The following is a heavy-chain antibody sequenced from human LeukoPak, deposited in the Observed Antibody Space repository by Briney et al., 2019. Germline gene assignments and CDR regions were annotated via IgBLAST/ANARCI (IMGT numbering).Heavy chain of an antibody. CDR1: GASLSSHNW. Sequence: SGTLSLTCTVSGASLSSHNWWGWVRQPPGKGLEWIGEIFQSGTTNYSPSLKTRVIISVDKSKNHFSLNLSSVTAADTAVYYCARVALGSGYYSFDSWGQGTLVTVSS. CDR3: ARVALGSGYYSFDS. CDR2: IFQSGTT. V-gene: IGHV4-4*02. D-gene: IGHD3-22*01. J-gene: IGHJ4*02.